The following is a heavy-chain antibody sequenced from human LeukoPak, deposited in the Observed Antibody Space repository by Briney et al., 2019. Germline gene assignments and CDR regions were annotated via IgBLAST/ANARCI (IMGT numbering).Heavy chain of an antibody. CDR2: INPNSGDT. CDR1: GYTFTGYY. CDR3: ARSLPSWPASMYYFDY. V-gene: IGHV1-2*06. Sequence: ASVKVSCKASGYTFTGYYMHWVRQAPGQGLEWMGRINPNSGDTNYAQKFQGRVTMTRDTSISTAYMELSRLRSDDTAVYYCARSLPSWPASMYYFDYWGQGTLVTVSS. D-gene: IGHD2-2*01. J-gene: IGHJ4*02.